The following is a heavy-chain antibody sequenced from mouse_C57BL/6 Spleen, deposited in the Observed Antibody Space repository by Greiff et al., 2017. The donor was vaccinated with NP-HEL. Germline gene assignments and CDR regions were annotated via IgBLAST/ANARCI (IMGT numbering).Heavy chain of an antibody. D-gene: IGHD2-3*01. CDR3: ARHAIYDGYLDAMDY. Sequence: QVQLKESGPGLVAPSQSLSITCTVSGFSLTSYGVHWVRQPPGKGLEWLVVIWSDGSTTYNSALKSRLSISKDNSKSQVFVKMNSLQTDDTAMYYCARHAIYDGYLDAMDYWGQGTSVTVSS. V-gene: IGHV2-6-1*01. CDR1: GFSLTSYG. CDR2: IWSDGST. J-gene: IGHJ4*01.